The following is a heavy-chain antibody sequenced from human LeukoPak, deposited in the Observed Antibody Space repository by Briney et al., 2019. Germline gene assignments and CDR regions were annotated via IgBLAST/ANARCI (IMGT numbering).Heavy chain of an antibody. Sequence: GGSLRLSCAASGFTSSSYWMHWVRQAPGKGLVWVSRINSDGSSTIYADSVKGRFTISRDNAKNTLYLQMNTLRAEDTAVYYCGRDMYCSSTSCYTGDYYYYGMDVWGQGTTVTVSS. CDR2: INSDGSST. V-gene: IGHV3-74*01. J-gene: IGHJ6*02. D-gene: IGHD2-2*02. CDR1: GFTSSSYW. CDR3: GRDMYCSSTSCYTGDYYYYGMDV.